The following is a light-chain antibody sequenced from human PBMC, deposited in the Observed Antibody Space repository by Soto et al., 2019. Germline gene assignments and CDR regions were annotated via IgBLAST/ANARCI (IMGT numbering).Light chain of an antibody. CDR3: SSYTSSSTLEVV. V-gene: IGLV2-14*01. J-gene: IGLJ2*01. CDR2: EVS. Sequence: QSALTQPASVSGSPGQSITISCTGTSSDVGGYNYVSWYQQHPGKAPKLMIYEVSNRPSGVSNRFSGSKSGNTASLTISGLQAEDEADYYCSSYTSSSTLEVVFGGGTKLTV. CDR1: SSDVGGYNY.